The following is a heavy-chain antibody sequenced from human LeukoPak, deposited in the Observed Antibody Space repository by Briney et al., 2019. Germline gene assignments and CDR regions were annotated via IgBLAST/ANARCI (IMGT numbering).Heavy chain of an antibody. CDR2: IYYSGST. CDR3: ARGDEGYYSNYGYFDY. CDR1: GGSISSSNYY. J-gene: IGHJ4*02. V-gene: IGHV4-39*07. D-gene: IGHD4-11*01. Sequence: PSETLSLTCTVSGGSISSSNYYWGWIRQPPGKGLEWIGNIYYSGSTYYNPSLKSRVTISVDTSKNQFSLKLSSVTAADTAVYYCARGDEGYYSNYGYFDYWGQGTLVTVSS.